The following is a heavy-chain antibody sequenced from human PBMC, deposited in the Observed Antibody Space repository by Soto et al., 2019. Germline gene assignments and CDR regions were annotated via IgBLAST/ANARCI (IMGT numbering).Heavy chain of an antibody. D-gene: IGHD6-6*01. CDR3: AKDRLWGSSDRGAPDDFEV. Sequence: PSETLSLTCTVSGGSISSRNWWSWLRQSPTKGLEWIGEIYQSGSTNYNPSLESRVTISVDKSKNQFSLELTSLTAADTAVYYCAKDRLWGSSDRGAPDDFEVWGQGTMVTRLL. J-gene: IGHJ3*01. CDR1: GGSISSRNW. CDR2: IYQSGST. V-gene: IGHV4-4*02.